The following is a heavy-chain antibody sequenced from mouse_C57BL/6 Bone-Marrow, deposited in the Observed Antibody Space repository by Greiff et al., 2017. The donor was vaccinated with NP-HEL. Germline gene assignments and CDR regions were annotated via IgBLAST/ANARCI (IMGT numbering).Heavy chain of an antibody. J-gene: IGHJ1*03. Sequence: VQLQQSVAELVRPGASVKLSCTASGFNIKNTYMHWVKQRPEQGLEWIGRIDPANGNTKYAPKFQGKATITADTSSNTAYLQLSSLTSEDTAIYYCARYSITTVVASYWYCDVWGTGTTGTVSS. CDR1: GFNIKNTY. V-gene: IGHV14-3*01. CDR3: ARYSITTVVASYWYCDV. D-gene: IGHD1-1*01. CDR2: IDPANGNT.